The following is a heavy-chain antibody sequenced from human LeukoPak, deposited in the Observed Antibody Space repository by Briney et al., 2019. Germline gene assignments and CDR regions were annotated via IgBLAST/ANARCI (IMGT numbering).Heavy chain of an antibody. CDR3: ARFSPHFAFDI. J-gene: IGHJ3*02. V-gene: IGHV4-34*01. CDR1: GGSFSGYY. D-gene: IGHD3-3*02. Sequence: PSETLSLTCAVYGGSFSGYYWSWIRQPPGKGLEWIGEINHSGSTNYNPSLKSRVTISVDTSKNQFSLKLSSVTAADTAVYYCARFSPHFAFDIWGQGTMVTVSS. CDR2: INHSGST.